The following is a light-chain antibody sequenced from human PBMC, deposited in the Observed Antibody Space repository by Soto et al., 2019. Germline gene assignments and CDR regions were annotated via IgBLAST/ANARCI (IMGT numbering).Light chain of an antibody. CDR1: QDISNS. CDR2: DAS. CDR3: KQYDIFPYT. V-gene: IGKV1-33*01. J-gene: IGKJ2*01. Sequence: DIQMTQSPSSLSPSVGDRVTITCQASQDISNSLNWYQQKPGKAPKLLIYDASNLQTGVPSRFSGSGSGTDFTFTISSLQPEDNAVYYCKQYDIFPYTFGQGTKVDIK.